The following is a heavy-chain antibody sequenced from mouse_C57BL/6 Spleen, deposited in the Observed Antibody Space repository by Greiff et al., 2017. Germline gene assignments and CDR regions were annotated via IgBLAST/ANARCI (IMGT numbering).Heavy chain of an antibody. CDR3: ARQSRDGYEGDWYFDV. J-gene: IGHJ1*03. Sequence: EVQGVESGGDLVKPGGSLKLSCAASGFTFSSYGMSWVRQTPDKRLEWVATISSGGSYTYYPDSVKGRFTISRDNAKNTLYLQMSSLKSEDTAMYYCARQSRDGYEGDWYFDVWGTGTTVTVSS. D-gene: IGHD2-2*01. V-gene: IGHV5-6*01. CDR2: ISSGGSYT. CDR1: GFTFSSYG.